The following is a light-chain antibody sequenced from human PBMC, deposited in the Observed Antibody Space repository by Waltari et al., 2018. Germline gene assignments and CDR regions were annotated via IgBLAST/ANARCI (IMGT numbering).Light chain of an antibody. CDR1: GSNLGAAYD. CDR2: GTS. Sequence: QSVLTQPPSVSGAPGQSVSISSTARGSNLGAAYDVHRYQQHPGRAPKPLIYGTSTRPPGVPDRFFGSQSGTSASLAITALQAEDEAEYYCQSYDTSLSVVFGGGTKLTVL. J-gene: IGLJ2*01. V-gene: IGLV1-40*01. CDR3: QSYDTSLSVV.